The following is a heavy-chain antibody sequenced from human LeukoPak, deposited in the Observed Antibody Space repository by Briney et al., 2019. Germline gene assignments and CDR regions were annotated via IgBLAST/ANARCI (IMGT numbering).Heavy chain of an antibody. Sequence: GGSLRLSCAASGFTFDDYAMHWVRQAPGKGLEGVSGISWNSGSIGYADSVKGRFTISRDNAKNALYLQMNSLRAEDTALYYCAKVEYTMIVVSYFDYWGQGTLVTVSS. CDR2: ISWNSGSI. V-gene: IGHV3-9*01. CDR3: AKVEYTMIVVSYFDY. J-gene: IGHJ4*02. D-gene: IGHD3-22*01. CDR1: GFTFDDYA.